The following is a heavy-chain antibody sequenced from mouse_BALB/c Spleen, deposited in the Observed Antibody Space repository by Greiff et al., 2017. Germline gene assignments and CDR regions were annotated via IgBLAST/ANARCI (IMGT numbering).Heavy chain of an antibody. CDR1: GYTFSSYW. D-gene: IGHD2-10*02. CDR3: AREVVYGNYPDD. Sequence: VQLLESGAELMKPGASVKISCKASGYTFSSYWIEWVKQRPGHGLEWIGEILPGSGSTNYNEKFKGKATFTADTSSNTAYMQLSSLTSEDSAVYYCAREVVYGNYPDDWGQGTTLTVSS. J-gene: IGHJ2*01. V-gene: IGHV1-9*01. CDR2: ILPGSGST.